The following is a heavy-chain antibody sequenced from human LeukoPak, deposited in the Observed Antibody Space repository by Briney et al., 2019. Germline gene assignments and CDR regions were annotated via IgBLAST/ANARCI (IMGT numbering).Heavy chain of an antibody. D-gene: IGHD1-26*01. CDR1: GFTFSSYW. CDR2: INSDGSST. CDR3: ARLRGLSSGTYRYQTALEY. Sequence: PGGSLRLSCAASGFTFSSYWMHWVRQAPGKGLVWVSRINSDGSSTSYADSVKGRFTISRENAMNSLYLQMNSLRGEDTSVYYCARLRGLSSGTYRYQTALEYWGQGSLVTVSS. J-gene: IGHJ4*02. V-gene: IGHV3-74*01.